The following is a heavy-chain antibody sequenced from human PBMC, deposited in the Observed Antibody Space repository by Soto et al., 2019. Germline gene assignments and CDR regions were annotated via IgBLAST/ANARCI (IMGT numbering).Heavy chain of an antibody. CDR1: GFSLNNPLMG. Sequence: QVTLKESGPALVKPTETLTLTCTVSGFSLNNPLMGLSWFRQPPGQALEWLAHIFSTDEKSDNTSLRSRLSFSKAPSKRRVVRTMANTDPLDTATYFCTRIVIMAFDVWGQGTNVSVSA. D-gene: IGHD2-8*01. CDR2: IFSTDEK. CDR3: TRIVIMAFDV. J-gene: IGHJ3*01. V-gene: IGHV2-26*01.